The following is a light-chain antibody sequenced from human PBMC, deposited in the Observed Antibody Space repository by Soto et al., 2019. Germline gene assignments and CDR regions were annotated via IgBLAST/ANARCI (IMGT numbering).Light chain of an antibody. CDR2: DST. Sequence: DVVMTQTPLSLSVAPGQPASISCKFSQSLLHITGETFLFWYQQIPGQPPRLLIYDSTNRAAGIPARFSGSRSGTDFTLTISSVEPEDFAMYYCHQRNQFGQGTRLEI. CDR3: HQRNQ. CDR1: QSLLHITGETF. J-gene: IGKJ5*01. V-gene: IGKV2D-29*01.